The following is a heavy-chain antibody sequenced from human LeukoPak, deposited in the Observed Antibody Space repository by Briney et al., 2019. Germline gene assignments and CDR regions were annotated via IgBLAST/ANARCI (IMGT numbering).Heavy chain of an antibody. CDR3: ARADPTSGFDY. CDR1: GFTFSSYS. J-gene: IGHJ4*02. D-gene: IGHD3-10*01. CDR2: ISSSSSYI. Sequence: GGSLRLSCAASGFTFSSYSMNWVRQAPGKGLEWVSSISSSSSYIYYADSVKGRFTISRDNAKNSLYLQMDSLRAEDTAVYYCARADPTSGFDYWGQGTLVTVSS. V-gene: IGHV3-21*01.